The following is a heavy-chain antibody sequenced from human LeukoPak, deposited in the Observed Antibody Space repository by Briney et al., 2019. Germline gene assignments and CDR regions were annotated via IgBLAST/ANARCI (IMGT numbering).Heavy chain of an antibody. Sequence: GGSLRLSCAASGFNFITAAMTWVRQAPGKGLEWVSLIGSSGGSTYYADSVKGRFTISRDNFNHTLSLQMNSLRVEDTAIYYCVKDIQLSTWGLGTMVNVSS. CDR2: IGSSGGST. CDR1: GFNFITAA. D-gene: IGHD5-24*01. V-gene: IGHV3-23*01. J-gene: IGHJ3*01. CDR3: VKDIQLST.